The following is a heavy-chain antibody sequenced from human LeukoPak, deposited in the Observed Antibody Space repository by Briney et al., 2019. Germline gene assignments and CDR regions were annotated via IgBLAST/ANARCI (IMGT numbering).Heavy chain of an antibody. CDR2: IYTSGST. V-gene: IGHV4-4*07. Sequence: SETLSLTCTVSGGSISSYYWSWIRQPAGKGLEWTGRIYTSGSTNYNPSLKSRVTMSVDTSKNQFSLKLSSVTAADTAVYYCARGSTVRYFDWLRKPNAFDIWGQGTMVTVSS. D-gene: IGHD3-9*01. CDR1: GGSISSYY. J-gene: IGHJ3*02. CDR3: ARGSTVRYFDWLRKPNAFDI.